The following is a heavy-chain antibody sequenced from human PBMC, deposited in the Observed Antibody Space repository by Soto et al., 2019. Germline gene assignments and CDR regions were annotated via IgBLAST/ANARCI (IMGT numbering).Heavy chain of an antibody. J-gene: IGHJ5*02. CDR2: IKQDGSDK. Sequence: EVQRVESGGGLVQPGVSLRLSCAASGFTFSTYWMTWVRQAPGKGLEWVANIKQDGSDKYYVDSVEGRFTISRDNAKNSLYLQMDSLRAEDTAVYYCASRGDYYDTWGQGTLVTVSS. CDR1: GFTFSTYW. V-gene: IGHV3-7*01. CDR3: ASRGDYYDT. D-gene: IGHD3-22*01.